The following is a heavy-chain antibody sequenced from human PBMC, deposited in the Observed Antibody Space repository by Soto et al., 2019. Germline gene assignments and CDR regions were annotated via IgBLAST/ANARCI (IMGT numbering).Heavy chain of an antibody. CDR2: INPDSGGT. CDR3: SKGCSGGTCFLLSC. V-gene: IGHV1-2*02. Sequence: ASVKVSCKASGYAFRGYRMHWLRQAPGQGLEWVGWINPDSGGTNYAQKFQGRVTMTRDTAISTIYMELSSLTSDDTAVYYCSKGCSGGTCFLLSCWGQGNLVTVSS. J-gene: IGHJ4*02. D-gene: IGHD2-15*01. CDR1: GYAFRGYR.